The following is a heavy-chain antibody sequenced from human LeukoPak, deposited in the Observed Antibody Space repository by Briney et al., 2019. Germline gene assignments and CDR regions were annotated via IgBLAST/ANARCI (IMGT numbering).Heavy chain of an antibody. CDR2: IIPIFGTA. CDR3: ARGKNCSGGSCYLPTG. V-gene: IGHV1-69*01. Sequence: SVKVSCKASGGTFSSYAISWVRQAPGQGLERMGGIIPIFGTANYAQKFQGRVTITADESTSTAYMELSSLRSEDTAVYYCARGKNCSGGSCYLPTGWGQGTLVTVSS. CDR1: GGTFSSYA. D-gene: IGHD2-15*01. J-gene: IGHJ4*02.